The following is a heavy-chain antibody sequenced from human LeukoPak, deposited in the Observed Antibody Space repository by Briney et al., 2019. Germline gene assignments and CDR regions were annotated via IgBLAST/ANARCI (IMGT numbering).Heavy chain of an antibody. CDR2: IYYIRNT. CDR1: GASVGSAGYY. J-gene: IGHJ4*02. V-gene: IGHV4-61*08. CDR3: ARTQSQSGTYRYYFGY. Sequence: NPSETLSLTCTVSGASVGSAGYYWRWIRQPPGGGLEWIGYIYYIRNTNYNPSLKSRVTMSLDPSKNQFSLKLNSVTAADTAVYYCARTQSQSGTYRYYFGYWGQGTLVTVSS. D-gene: IGHD1-26*01.